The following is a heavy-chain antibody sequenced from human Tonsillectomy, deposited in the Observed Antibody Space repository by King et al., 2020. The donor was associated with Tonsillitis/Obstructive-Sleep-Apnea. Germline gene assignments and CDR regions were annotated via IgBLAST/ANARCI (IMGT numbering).Heavy chain of an antibody. J-gene: IGHJ4*02. CDR1: GFTLSNYW. CDR2: RNHDGSER. D-gene: IGHD2-2*01. Sequence: VQLVESGGGLVQPGGSLRLSCADSGFTLSNYWMTWVRQAPGKGLEWVAYRNHDGSERNYVDSVRGRFTISRDNARDSLYLQMDSLRAEDTAMYYCATYCVSTSSSNRFQYWGQGTLVTVSS. CDR3: ATYCVSTSSSNRFQY. V-gene: IGHV3-7*02.